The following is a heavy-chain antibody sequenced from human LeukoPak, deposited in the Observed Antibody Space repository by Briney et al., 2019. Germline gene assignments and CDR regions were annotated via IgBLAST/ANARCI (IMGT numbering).Heavy chain of an antibody. V-gene: IGHV1-69*06. CDR1: GGTFSSYA. CDR3: ARALYGDPYYYYYYYMHV. J-gene: IGHJ6*03. D-gene: IGHD4-17*01. Sequence: ASVKVSCKASGGTFSSYAISWVRQAPGQGLEWMGGIIPIFGTANYAQKFQGRVTITADKSTSTAYMELSSLRSEDTAVYYCARALYGDPYYYYYYYMHVWGKGTTVTVSS. CDR2: IIPIFGTA.